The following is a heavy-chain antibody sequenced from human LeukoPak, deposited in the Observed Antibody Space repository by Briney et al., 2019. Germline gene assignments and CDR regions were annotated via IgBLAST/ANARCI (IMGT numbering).Heavy chain of an antibody. CDR3: ARGREVAGTVGY. D-gene: IGHD6-19*01. CDR2: INNSGGGT. J-gene: IGHJ4*02. CDR1: GYTFTGYY. Sequence: ASLKLSCAASGYTFTGYYMHWVRQAPGQGLEWIGWINNSGGGTNYAQKYQGRVTITRDTSISTAYLEWSRLTSDDTAVYYCARGREVAGTVGYWGQGTLVTVSS. V-gene: IGHV1-2*02.